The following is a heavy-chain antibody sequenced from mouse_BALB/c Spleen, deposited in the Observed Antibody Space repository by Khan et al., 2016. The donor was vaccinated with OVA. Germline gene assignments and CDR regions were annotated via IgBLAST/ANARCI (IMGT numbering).Heavy chain of an antibody. CDR3: ARYDGYCDWYFDV. Sequence: EVQLQESGPSLVKPSQTLSLTCSVTGDSITSGYWNWIRKFPGNKLEYMGYISYSGSTYYNPSLKSRISITRDTSKNQYYLQLNSVTTEDTATYYWARYDGYCDWYFDVWGAGTPVTVSS. CDR2: ISYSGST. V-gene: IGHV3-8*02. J-gene: IGHJ1*01. D-gene: IGHD2-3*01. CDR1: GDSITSGY.